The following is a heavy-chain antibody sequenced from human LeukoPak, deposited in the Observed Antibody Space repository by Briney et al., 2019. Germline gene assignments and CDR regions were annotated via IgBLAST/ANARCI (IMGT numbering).Heavy chain of an antibody. V-gene: IGHV3-48*04. J-gene: IGHJ4*02. CDR3: TRENSGSLSLEY. Sequence: GGSLRLSCAASGFTFSSYGMNWVRQAPGKGLEWVSYISSSSTTIYYADSVKGRFTISRDNDMNFLYLQLSSLRAEDTAVYYCTRENSGSLSLEYWGQGTLVTVSS. CDR2: ISSSSTTI. CDR1: GFTFSSYG. D-gene: IGHD1-26*01.